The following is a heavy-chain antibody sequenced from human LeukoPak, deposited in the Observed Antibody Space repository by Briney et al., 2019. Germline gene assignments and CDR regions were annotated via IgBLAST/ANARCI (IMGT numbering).Heavy chain of an antibody. J-gene: IGHJ4*02. Sequence: PSETLSLTCTVSGGSISSYYWSWIRQPPGKGLEWIGCIYYSGSTNYNPSLKSRVTISVDTSKNQFSLKLSSVTAADTAVYYCASASYGSPFDYWGQGTLVTVSS. D-gene: IGHD5-18*01. V-gene: IGHV4-59*08. CDR2: IYYSGST. CDR3: ASASYGSPFDY. CDR1: GGSISSYY.